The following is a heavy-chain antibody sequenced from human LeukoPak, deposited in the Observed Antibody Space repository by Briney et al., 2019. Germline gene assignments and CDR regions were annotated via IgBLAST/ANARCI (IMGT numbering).Heavy chain of an antibody. D-gene: IGHD1-26*01. Sequence: PGGSLRLSCAASGFTFSSYSMNWVRQAPGKGLEWVSYISSGSSTIYYADSVKGRFTISRDNAKNSLYLQMNSLRAEDTAVYYCARAGWELLYFDYWGQGTLVTVSS. J-gene: IGHJ4*02. V-gene: IGHV3-48*01. CDR2: ISSGSSTI. CDR1: GFTFSSYS. CDR3: ARAGWELLYFDY.